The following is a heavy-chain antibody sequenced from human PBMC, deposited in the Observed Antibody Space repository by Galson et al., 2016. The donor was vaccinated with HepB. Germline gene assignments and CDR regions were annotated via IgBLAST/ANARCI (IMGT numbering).Heavy chain of an antibody. CDR2: IWDDGSTK. Sequence: SLRLSCAASGFTFSNYGMHWVRQAPGKGLEWLATIWDDGSTKNYADTVSCRFTIPRDNPRNTLYLQMNSLRAEDPAVCYCANRRGDFDYWGQGTLVTVSS. V-gene: IGHV3-33*06. CDR1: GFTFSNYG. J-gene: IGHJ4*02. D-gene: IGHD4-17*01. CDR3: ANRRGDFDY.